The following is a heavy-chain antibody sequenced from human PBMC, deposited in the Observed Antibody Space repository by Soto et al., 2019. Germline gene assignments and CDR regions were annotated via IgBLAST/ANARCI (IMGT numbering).Heavy chain of an antibody. D-gene: IGHD6-6*01. Sequence: PRLSCAASGFTFSSYSMNWVRQAPGKGLEWVSSISSSSSYIYYADSVKGRFTISRDNAKNSLYLQMNSLRAEDTAVYYCARGPTAIAARPYYFDYWGQGTLVTVSS. CDR3: ARGPTAIAARPYYFDY. CDR2: ISSSSSYI. CDR1: GFTFSSYS. J-gene: IGHJ4*02. V-gene: IGHV3-21*01.